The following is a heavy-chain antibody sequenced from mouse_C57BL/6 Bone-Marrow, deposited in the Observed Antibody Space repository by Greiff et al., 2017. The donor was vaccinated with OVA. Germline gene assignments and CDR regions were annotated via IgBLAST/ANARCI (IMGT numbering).Heavy chain of an antibody. V-gene: IGHV1-39*01. Sequence: VQLQQSGPELVKPGASVKISCKASGYSFTDYNMNWVKQSNGKSLEWIGVINPNYGTTSYNQKFKGKATLTVDQSSSTAYMPLNSLTSEDSAVNDCARSDYGSSYWYFDVWGTGTTVTVSS. J-gene: IGHJ1*03. D-gene: IGHD1-1*01. CDR2: INPNYGTT. CDR1: GYSFTDYN. CDR3: ARSDYGSSYWYFDV.